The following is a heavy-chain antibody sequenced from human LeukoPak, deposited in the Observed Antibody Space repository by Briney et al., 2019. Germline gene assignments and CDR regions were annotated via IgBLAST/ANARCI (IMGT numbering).Heavy chain of an antibody. D-gene: IGHD3-10*01. CDR1: GYTFTSYD. Sequence: ASVKVSCKASGYTFTSYDINWVRQATRQGLEWMGWMNPNSGNTGYAQKFQGRVTMTRNTSISTAYMELSSLRSEDTAVYYCARRRPFRGSLYNWFDPWGQGTLVTVSS. CDR2: MNPNSGNT. V-gene: IGHV1-8*01. J-gene: IGHJ5*02. CDR3: ARRRPFRGSLYNWFDP.